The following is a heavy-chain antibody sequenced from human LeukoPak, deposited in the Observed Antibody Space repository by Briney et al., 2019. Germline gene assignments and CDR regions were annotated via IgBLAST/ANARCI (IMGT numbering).Heavy chain of an antibody. CDR1: GGSISSGDYY. D-gene: IGHD2/OR15-2a*01. J-gene: IGHJ4*02. Sequence: SETLSLTCTVSGGSISSGDYYWSWIRQPPGKGLEWIGYIYYSGSTYYNPSLKSRVTISVDTSKNQFSLKLSSVTAADTAVYYCARDSLWDRYYFDYWGQGTLVTVSS. CDR2: IYYSGST. CDR3: ARDSLWDRYYFDY. V-gene: IGHV4-30-4*01.